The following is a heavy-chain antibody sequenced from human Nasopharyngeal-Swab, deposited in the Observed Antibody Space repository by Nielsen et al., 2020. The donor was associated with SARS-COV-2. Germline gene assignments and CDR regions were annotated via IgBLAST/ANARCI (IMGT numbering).Heavy chain of an antibody. D-gene: IGHD6-13*01. J-gene: IGHJ4*02. V-gene: IGHV3-23*01. CDR2: ISGSGGST. CDR3: AKDIAKHFDY. CDR1: GFTFSSYG. Sequence: GESLKISCAASGFTFSSYGMHWVRQAPGKGLEWVSAISGSGGSTYYADSVKGRFTISRDNSKNTLYLQMNSLRAEDTAVYYCAKDIAKHFDYWGQGTLVTVSS.